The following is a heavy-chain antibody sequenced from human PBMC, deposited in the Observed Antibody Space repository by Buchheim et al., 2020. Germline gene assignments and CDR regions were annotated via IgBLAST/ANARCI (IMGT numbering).Heavy chain of an antibody. J-gene: IGHJ4*02. Sequence: QVQLQESGPGLVKPSETLSLTCTVFGGPVSSGSYYWSWIRQPPGKGLEWIGSIYYSGSTNYHPSLKSRVTISVDPSKNQFSLKLSSVTAADTAVYYCARTYYYDSSGLDYWGQGTL. D-gene: IGHD3-22*01. CDR1: GGPVSSGSYY. V-gene: IGHV4-61*01. CDR3: ARTYYYDSSGLDY. CDR2: IYYSGST.